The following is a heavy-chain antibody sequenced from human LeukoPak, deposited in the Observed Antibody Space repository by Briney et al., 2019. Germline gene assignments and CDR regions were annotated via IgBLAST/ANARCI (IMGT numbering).Heavy chain of an antibody. V-gene: IGHV3-23*01. J-gene: IGHJ4*02. Sequence: PGGSLRLSCAASGFTFSSYAMSWVRQAPGKGLEWVSAISGSGGSTYYADSVNGRFTISRDNSKTTLSLQMNSLRAEDTAVYYCAKDGPLAHDILTGYFFGGPFDYWGQGTLVTVSS. D-gene: IGHD3-9*01. CDR1: GFTFSSYA. CDR3: AKDGPLAHDILTGYFFGGPFDY. CDR2: ISGSGGST.